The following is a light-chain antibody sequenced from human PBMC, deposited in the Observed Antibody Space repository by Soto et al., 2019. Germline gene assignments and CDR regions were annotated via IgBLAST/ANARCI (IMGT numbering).Light chain of an antibody. CDR3: QQLDSFPLT. V-gene: IGKV1-12*01. J-gene: IGKJ5*01. Sequence: DIQMTQSPSSVSASVGDRVTITCRASQGISRWLAWYQKKPGRAPKLLIYAASSLQSGVPVRFSGSGSGTDFTLSISSLEPEDVATSFCQQLDSFPLTFGQGTRLEIK. CDR1: QGISRW. CDR2: AAS.